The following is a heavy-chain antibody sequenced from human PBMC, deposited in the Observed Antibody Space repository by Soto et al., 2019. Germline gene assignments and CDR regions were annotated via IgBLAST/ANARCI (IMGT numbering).Heavy chain of an antibody. CDR2: IDKVGSDS. V-gene: IGHV3-74*01. CDR1: EFTFSGRS. CDR3: ASGWFGPDV. Sequence: EVQLVESGGGLVQPGGSLRLSCAASEFTFSGRSVHWVRQAPGKGLVWVSGIDKVGSDSTYADSVRGRFTSSRDNAKNTVYLQMNTLTVADTAVYYCASGWFGPDVWGKGTTVTVSS. D-gene: IGHD3-10*01. J-gene: IGHJ6*03.